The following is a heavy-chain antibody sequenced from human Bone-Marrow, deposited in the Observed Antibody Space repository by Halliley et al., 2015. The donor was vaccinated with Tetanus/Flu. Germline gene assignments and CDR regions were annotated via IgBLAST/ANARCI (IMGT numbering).Heavy chain of an antibody. J-gene: IGHJ3*02. D-gene: IGHD1-26*01. CDR3: AGRSRDAPSGGGALDI. Sequence: SSAYPAETNYAQKFQGRLTVTTDTSTNIAYMELRSLRSDDTAVYYCAGRSRDAPSGGGALDIWGQGTIVSVSS. V-gene: IGHV1-18*01. CDR2: SSAYPAET.